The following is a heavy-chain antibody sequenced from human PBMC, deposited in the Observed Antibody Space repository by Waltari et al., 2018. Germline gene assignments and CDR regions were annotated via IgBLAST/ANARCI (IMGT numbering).Heavy chain of an antibody. CDR1: GFTFSSYA. CDR2: IVGSGGST. V-gene: IGHV3-23*01. Sequence: EVQLLESGGGLVQPGGSLRLSCAASGFTFSSYAMSWVRQAPGKGLEWVSAIVGSGGSTYYADSVEGRFTISRDNSKNTLYLQMNSLRAEDTAVYYCAKGGDGYDFWSGYHYWYFDLWGRGTLVTVSS. J-gene: IGHJ2*01. CDR3: AKGGDGYDFWSGYHYWYFDL. D-gene: IGHD3-3*01.